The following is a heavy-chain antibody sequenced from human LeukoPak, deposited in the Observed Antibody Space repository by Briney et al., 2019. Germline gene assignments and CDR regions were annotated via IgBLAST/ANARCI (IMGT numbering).Heavy chain of an antibody. CDR3: ARSPGRTAGMDV. CDR1: GSLFTTYW. CDR2: IYPGDSDT. Sequence: GASLKISCKGSGSLFTTYWIGWVRQLPGKGLEWMVIIYPGDSDTRYSPSFQGQVTISADKSITTAYLQWSSLKASDTAMYYCARSPGRTAGMDVWGQGTTVTVSS. J-gene: IGHJ6*02. V-gene: IGHV5-51*01.